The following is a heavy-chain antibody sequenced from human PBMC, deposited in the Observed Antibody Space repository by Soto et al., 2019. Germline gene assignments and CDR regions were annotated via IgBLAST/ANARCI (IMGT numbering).Heavy chain of an antibody. J-gene: IGHJ5*01. Sequence: EVQLLESGGGLVQPGGSLRLSCAASGLTFSRHAMAWVRQAPGKGLEWLSSISESSSSTYYAASVKGRFTISKDNSKNMLYLQMNSLRAEDKAVYSGAKTPNGVDSWGQGTMVTVSS. V-gene: IGHV3-23*01. CDR1: GLTFSRHA. CDR2: ISESSSST. CDR3: AKTPNGVDS.